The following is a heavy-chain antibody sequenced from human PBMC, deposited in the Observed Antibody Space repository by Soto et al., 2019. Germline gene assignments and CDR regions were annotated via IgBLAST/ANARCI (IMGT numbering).Heavy chain of an antibody. CDR3: AADTVTLYYYYYGMDV. Sequence: SETLSLTCTVSGGSISSGGYYWSWIRQHPGKGLEWIGYIYYSGSTYYNPSLKSRVTISVDTSKNQFSLKLSSVTAADTAVYYCAADTVTLYYYYYGMDVWGQGTTVTVSS. CDR2: IYYSGST. V-gene: IGHV4-31*03. J-gene: IGHJ6*02. D-gene: IGHD4-17*01. CDR1: GGSISSGGYY.